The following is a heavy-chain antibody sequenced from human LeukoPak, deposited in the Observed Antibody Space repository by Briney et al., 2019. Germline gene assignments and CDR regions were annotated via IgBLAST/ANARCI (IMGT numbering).Heavy chain of an antibody. CDR3: ARDLELDFWSGTGDY. CDR2: INPNSGGT. J-gene: IGHJ4*02. V-gene: IGHV1-2*02. D-gene: IGHD3-3*01. Sequence: ASVKVSCKASGYTFTASYMHWVRQAPGQGLECMGWINPNSGGTNYAQKFQGKVTMTRDTSISTAYLELSNLSSDDTAVYYCARDLELDFWSGTGDYWGQGTLVTVSS. CDR1: GYTFTASY.